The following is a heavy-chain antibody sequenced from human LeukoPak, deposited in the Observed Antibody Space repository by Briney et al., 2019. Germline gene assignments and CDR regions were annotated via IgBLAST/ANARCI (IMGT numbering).Heavy chain of an antibody. CDR1: GFTFSSYG. D-gene: IGHD3-22*01. CDR3: AKGSPYYYDSSGYFDY. CDR2: IRYDGSNK. J-gene: IGHJ4*02. V-gene: IGHV3-30*02. Sequence: GGSLRLSCAASGFTFSSYGMHWVRQAPGKGLEWVAFIRYDGSNKYYADSVKGRFTISRDNSKNTLYLQMNSLRAEDTAVYYCAKGSPYYYDSSGYFDYWGQGTLVTVSS.